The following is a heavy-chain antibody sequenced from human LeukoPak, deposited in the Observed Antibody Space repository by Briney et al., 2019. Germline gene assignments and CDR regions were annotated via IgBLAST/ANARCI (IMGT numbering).Heavy chain of an antibody. J-gene: IGHJ3*02. CDR3: ARDYYGSGRFFAFDI. Sequence: PGGSLRLSCAASGFTFSSYSMNWVRQAPGKGLEWVSSISSSSSYIYYADSVKGRFTISRDNAKNSLYLQMNSLRAEDTAVYYCARDYYGSGRFFAFDIWGQGTMVTVSS. CDR1: GFTFSSYS. CDR2: ISSSSSYI. V-gene: IGHV3-21*01. D-gene: IGHD3-10*01.